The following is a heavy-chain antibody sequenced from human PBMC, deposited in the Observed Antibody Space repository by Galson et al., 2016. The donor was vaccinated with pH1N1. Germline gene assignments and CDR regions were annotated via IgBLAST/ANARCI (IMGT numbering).Heavy chain of an antibody. CDR3: AVCSSGNCYYFDY. CDR2: ISPLLRIA. CDR1: GGPFSSYA. D-gene: IGHD2-15*01. Sequence: SVKVPCKASGGPFSSYAFSWVRQAPGQGLEWMGRISPLLRIANYVQKFQGRVTITADESTSTVYMELSSLRSEDTAVYYCAVCSSGNCYYFDYWGQGTLVTVSS. J-gene: IGHJ4*02. V-gene: IGHV1-69*04.